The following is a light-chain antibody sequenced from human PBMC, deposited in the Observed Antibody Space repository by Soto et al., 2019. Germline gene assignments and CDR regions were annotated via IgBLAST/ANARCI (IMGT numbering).Light chain of an antibody. CDR1: SSDVGSYNL. V-gene: IGLV2-23*02. CDR2: EVS. Sequence: QSALTQPASVSGSPGQSITISCTGTSSDVGSYNLVSWYQQHPGKAPKLMIYEVSKRPSGVSNRFSGSKSGNTASLTISGLQAEDEADYYCCSYACSSRVFGGGTKLTVL. CDR3: CSYACSSRV. J-gene: IGLJ3*02.